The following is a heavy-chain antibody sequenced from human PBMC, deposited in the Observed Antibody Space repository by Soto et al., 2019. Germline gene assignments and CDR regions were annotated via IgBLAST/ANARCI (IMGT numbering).Heavy chain of an antibody. CDR2: VNPNNGDT. CDR3: AKVSRKGSAIDFDY. CDR1: VYTFSNDD. J-gene: IGHJ4*02. D-gene: IGHD3-10*01. V-gene: IGHV1-8*01. Sequence: QVQLGQSGAELKKPGASVKVSFKASVYTFSNDDMNWVRQATGQGPEWIGWVNPNNGDTGYAQKFQGRVTLTTDISTTTAYMELTSLRSEDTAIYYCAKVSRKGSAIDFDYWGQGTLITVYS.